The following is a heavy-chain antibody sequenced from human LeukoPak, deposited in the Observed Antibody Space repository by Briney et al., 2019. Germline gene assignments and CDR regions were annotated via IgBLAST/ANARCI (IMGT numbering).Heavy chain of an antibody. CDR3: ARDEPGDMVRGVIIY. V-gene: IGHV4-61*02. CDR1: GDSVSSGSNY. J-gene: IGHJ4*02. Sequence: SQTLSLTCTVSGDSVSSGSNYWSWIRQPAGKGLEWIGRIYTSGSTNYNPSLKSRVTMSVDTSKNQFSLKLSSVTAADTAVYYCARDEPGDMVRGVIIYWGQGTLVTVSS. D-gene: IGHD3-10*01. CDR2: IYTSGST.